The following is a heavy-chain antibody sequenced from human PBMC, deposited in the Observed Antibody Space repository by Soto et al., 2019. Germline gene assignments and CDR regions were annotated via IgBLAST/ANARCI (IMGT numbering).Heavy chain of an antibody. CDR1: GYTFTSYG. CDR3: ARDGHYYYYYGMDV. Sequence: ASVKVSCKASGYTFTSYGISWVRQAPGQGLEWMGWISAYNGNTNYAQKLQGRVTMTTDTSTSTAYMELRSLRSDDTVVYYCARDGHYYYYYGMDVWGQGTTVTVSS. V-gene: IGHV1-18*04. J-gene: IGHJ6*02. CDR2: ISAYNGNT.